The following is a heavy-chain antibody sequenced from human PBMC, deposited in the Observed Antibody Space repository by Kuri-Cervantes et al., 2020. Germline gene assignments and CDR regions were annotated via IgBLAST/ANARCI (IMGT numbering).Heavy chain of an antibody. V-gene: IGHV4-59*08. CDR3: ARHRAFDY. CDR2: IYHSGST. Sequence: SETLSLTCTVSGGSISSYYWSWIRQPPGKGLEWIGSIYHSGSTYYNPSLKSRVTISVDMSKNQFSLKLSSVTAADTAVYYCARHRAFDYWGQGTLVTVSS. CDR1: GGSISSYY. J-gene: IGHJ4*02.